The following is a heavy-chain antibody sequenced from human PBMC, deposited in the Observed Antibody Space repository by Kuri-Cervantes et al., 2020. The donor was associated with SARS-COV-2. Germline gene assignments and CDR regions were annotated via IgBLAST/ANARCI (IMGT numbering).Heavy chain of an antibody. Sequence: GESLKISCAASGFTFSSYAMSWVRQAPGKGLEWVSVIYSGGSSTYYADSVKGRFTISRDNSKNTLYLQMNSLRAEDTAVYYCASRGNSRNWYFDLWGRGTLVTVSS. V-gene: IGHV3-23*03. CDR1: GFTFSSYA. J-gene: IGHJ2*01. D-gene: IGHD2/OR15-2a*01. CDR2: IYSGGSST. CDR3: ASRGNSRNWYFDL.